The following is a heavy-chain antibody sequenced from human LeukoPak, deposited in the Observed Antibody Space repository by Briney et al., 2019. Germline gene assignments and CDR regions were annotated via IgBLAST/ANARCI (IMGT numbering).Heavy chain of an antibody. D-gene: IGHD5-18*01. CDR1: GGTFSSYT. Sequence: EASVKVSCKASGGTFSSYTISWVRQAPGQGLEWMGRIIPILGIANYAQKFQGRVTITTDESTSTAYMELSSLRSEDTAVYYCARQSRGYSYGGYDYWGQGTLVTVSS. CDR2: IIPILGIA. CDR3: ARQSRGYSYGGYDY. V-gene: IGHV1-69*02. J-gene: IGHJ4*02.